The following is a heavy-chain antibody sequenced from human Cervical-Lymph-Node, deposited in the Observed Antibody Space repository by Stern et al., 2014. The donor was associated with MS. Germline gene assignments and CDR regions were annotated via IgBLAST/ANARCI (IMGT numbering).Heavy chain of an antibody. J-gene: IGHJ6*02. CDR2: ISWNSDSI. V-gene: IGHV3-9*01. CDR3: AKGKQWLGDYYYYYGMDV. D-gene: IGHD6-19*01. Sequence: EVQLEESGGGLVQPGRSLRLSCAASGFTFDDYAMHWVRQAPGKGLEWASGISWNSDSIGYADSVKGRFTISRDNAKNSLYLQMNSLRAEDTALYYCAKGKQWLGDYYYYYGMDVWGQGTTVTVSS. CDR1: GFTFDDYA.